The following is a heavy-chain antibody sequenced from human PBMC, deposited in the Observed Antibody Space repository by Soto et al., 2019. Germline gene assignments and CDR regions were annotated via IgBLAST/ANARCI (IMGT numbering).Heavy chain of an antibody. J-gene: IGHJ4*02. V-gene: IGHV5-51*01. Sequence: GESLKISCKGSGYSFTSYWIGWVRQMPGKGLEWMGIIYPGDSDTRYSPSFQGQVTISADKSISTAYLQWSSLNASDPAMYYCARGLVRISSLYYFDYCCQGTLVTVSS. CDR1: GYSFTSYW. CDR2: IYPGDSDT. CDR3: ARGLVRISSLYYFDY. D-gene: IGHD3-16*02.